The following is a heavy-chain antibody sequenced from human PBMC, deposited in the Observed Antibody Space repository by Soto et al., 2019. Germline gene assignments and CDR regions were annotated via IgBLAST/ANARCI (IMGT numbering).Heavy chain of an antibody. D-gene: IGHD7-27*01. CDR2: ISYDGTNK. Sequence: GGSLRLSCAASGFSFSISPMHWVRQAPGKWPEWVALISYDGTNKFYADSVKGRVTISRDNSKSTLYLQVDSLRPEDAAVYYCARDPKTSGGQNWAFNYFDSWGQGTLVTVSS. CDR1: GFSFSISP. J-gene: IGHJ4*02. CDR3: ARDPKTSGGQNWAFNYFDS. V-gene: IGHV3-30-3*01.